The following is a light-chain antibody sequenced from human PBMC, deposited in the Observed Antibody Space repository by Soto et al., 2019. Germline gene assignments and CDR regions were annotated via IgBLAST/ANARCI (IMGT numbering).Light chain of an antibody. CDR3: QQYAGSPT. CDR1: QSVASTY. Sequence: EIVLTQSPGTLSLSPGERATLSCWASQSVASTYLGWYQQKPGQAPRLLIYGASSRATGIPDRFSGSGSGTDFTLTISRLVPEDFALYYCQQYAGSPTFGQGTRLEIK. CDR2: GAS. V-gene: IGKV3-20*01. J-gene: IGKJ5*01.